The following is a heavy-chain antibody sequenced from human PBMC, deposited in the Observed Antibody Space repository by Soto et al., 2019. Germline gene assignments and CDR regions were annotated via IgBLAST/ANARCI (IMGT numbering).Heavy chain of an antibody. CDR1: GGSISSSSYY. CDR2: IYYSGST. D-gene: IGHD1-26*01. V-gene: IGHV4-39*07. J-gene: IGHJ2*01. CDR3: ARDPTGGRTHYWYFDL. Sequence: SETLSLTCTVSGGSISSSSYYWGWIRQPPGKGLEWIGSIYYSGSTYYNPSLKSRVTISVDTSTNQFSLKLSSVTAADTAVYYCARDPTGGRTHYWYFDLWGRGTLVTVSS.